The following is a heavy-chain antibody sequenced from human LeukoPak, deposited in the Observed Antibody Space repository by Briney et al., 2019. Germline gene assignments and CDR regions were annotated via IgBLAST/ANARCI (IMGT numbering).Heavy chain of an antibody. J-gene: IGHJ6*02. CDR2: ISFDGRNM. V-gene: IGHV3-30*18. D-gene: IGHD2-2*01. CDR3: AKDLAHTNLNYNYYGMDV. CDR1: GITFSRSG. Sequence: GGSLRLSCAAPGITFSRSGFHWVRQAPGKGLEWVAVISFDGRNMNYADSVKGRFTISRDNAKNTLVLQMNSLRAEDTAVYYCAKDLAHTNLNYNYYGMDVWGQGTTVTVSS.